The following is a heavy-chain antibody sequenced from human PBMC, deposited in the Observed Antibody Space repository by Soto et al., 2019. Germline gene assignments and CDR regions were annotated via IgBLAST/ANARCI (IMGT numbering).Heavy chain of an antibody. V-gene: IGHV5-51*01. CDR1: GYSFTTYW. Sequence: GESLKISCKGSGYSFTTYWIGWVRQMPGKGLEWMGIIYPGDSDTRYSPSFQGQVTISADRSFRTAYLQWSSLKASDTAMYYCARRKRKVAGSYYYFGMDVWGQGTTVTVSS. CDR3: ARRKRKVAGSYYYFGMDV. CDR2: IYPGDSDT. D-gene: IGHD6-19*01. J-gene: IGHJ6*02.